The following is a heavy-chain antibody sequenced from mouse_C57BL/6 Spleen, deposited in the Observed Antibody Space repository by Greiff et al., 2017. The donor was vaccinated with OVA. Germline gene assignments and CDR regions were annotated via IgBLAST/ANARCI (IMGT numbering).Heavy chain of an antibody. CDR1: GYTFTSYW. V-gene: IGHV1-72*01. CDR3: ARGRICYGNYVDYAMDY. Sequence: VQLQQPGAELVKPGASVKLSCKASGYTFTSYWMHWVKQRPGRGLEWIGRIDPNSGGTKYNEKFKSKATLAVDKPSSTAYMQLSSLPSDDAAVYYCARGRICYGNYVDYAMDYWGQGTSVTVSS. CDR2: IDPNSGGT. D-gene: IGHD2-1*01. J-gene: IGHJ4*01.